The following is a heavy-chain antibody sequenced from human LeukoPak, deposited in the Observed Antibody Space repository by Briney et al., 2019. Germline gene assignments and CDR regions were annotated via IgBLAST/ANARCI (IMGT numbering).Heavy chain of an antibody. CDR3: ARDLSRTYTVDY. CDR2: VSYDGSIN. CDR1: GFTFSSHA. J-gene: IGHJ4*02. Sequence: GGSLRLSCAASGFTFSSHAMHWVRQAPGKGLEWVAFVSYDGSINSYADFVKGRFTISRDNFKNTLYLQMNSLRAEDTAVYFCARDLSRTYTVDYWGQGTLVTVSS. V-gene: IGHV3-30-3*01. D-gene: IGHD2-2*02.